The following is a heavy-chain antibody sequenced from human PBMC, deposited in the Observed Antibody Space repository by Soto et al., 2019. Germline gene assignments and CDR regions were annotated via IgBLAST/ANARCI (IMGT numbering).Heavy chain of an antibody. D-gene: IGHD3-3*01. Sequence: GGSLRLSCASSGFTLSGFGMSWVRHAPGKGLEWVAVISASADATYYAASVKGRFTLSRDNSRNILYLQMNSLTVADTAVYYCAKKLTTYAVDPADYWGQGTQVTVSS. CDR1: GFTLSGFG. CDR2: ISASADAT. V-gene: IGHV3-23*01. J-gene: IGHJ4*02. CDR3: AKKLTTYAVDPADY.